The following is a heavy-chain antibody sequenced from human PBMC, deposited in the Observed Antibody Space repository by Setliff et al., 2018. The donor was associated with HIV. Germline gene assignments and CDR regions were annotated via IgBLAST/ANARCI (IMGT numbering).Heavy chain of an antibody. J-gene: IGHJ4*02. V-gene: IGHV4-39*01. CDR2: IYYSGST. Sequence: SETLSLTCTVYGVSITSSDYYWGWIRQPPGKGLEWIATIYYSGSTYYNPSLKSRVTISVDTSKNQISLKLRSVTAAETSIYYCARQKYGSGWDFDSWGQGTLVTVSS. CDR1: GVSITSSDYY. D-gene: IGHD6-19*01. CDR3: ARQKYGSGWDFDS.